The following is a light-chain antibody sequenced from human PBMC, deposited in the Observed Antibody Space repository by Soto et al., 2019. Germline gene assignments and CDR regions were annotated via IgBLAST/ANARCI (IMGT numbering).Light chain of an antibody. CDR3: AAWDASLRGAV. V-gene: IGLV1-47*01. J-gene: IGLJ7*01. Sequence: QSVLTQPPSASGTPGQRVTISCSGSSSNIGGNYVYWYQQLPGTAPKLLIYRNNQRPSGVPDRFSCSKSGASSSLAISGLRSEDEADYYCAAWDASLRGAVFGGGTQLTVL. CDR1: SSNIGGNY. CDR2: RNN.